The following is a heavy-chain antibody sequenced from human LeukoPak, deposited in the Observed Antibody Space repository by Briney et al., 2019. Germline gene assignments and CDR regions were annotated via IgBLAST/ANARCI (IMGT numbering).Heavy chain of an antibody. V-gene: IGHV4-59*01. CDR1: GGSISIYY. D-gene: IGHD4-17*01. CDR3: ARWNVWTVTRAFDI. J-gene: IGHJ3*02. CDR2: IYYSGST. Sequence: PSATLSLTCTVSGGSISIYYWSWTRHPPGKGLEWIGYIYYSGSTNYNPSRKSRVTISVDTYKNQFSLKLTSVTAADTAVYYCARWNVWTVTRAFDIWGQGTRVSVSS.